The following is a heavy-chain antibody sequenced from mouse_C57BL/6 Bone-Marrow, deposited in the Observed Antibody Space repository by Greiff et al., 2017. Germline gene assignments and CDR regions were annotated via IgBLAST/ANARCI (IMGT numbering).Heavy chain of an antibody. V-gene: IGHV5-12*01. J-gene: IGHJ4*01. CDR2: ISNGGGST. Sequence: EVQLVESGGGLVQPGGSLKLSCAASGFTFSDYYMYWVRQTPEKRLEWVAYISNGGGSTYYPDTVKGRFTITRDNAKNTLYLQMSRLKSEDAAMYYCARHKVSRYYGRVYYAMDDWGQGTSVTVSS. CDR1: GFTFSDYY. CDR3: ARHKVSRYYGRVYYAMDD. D-gene: IGHD1-1*01.